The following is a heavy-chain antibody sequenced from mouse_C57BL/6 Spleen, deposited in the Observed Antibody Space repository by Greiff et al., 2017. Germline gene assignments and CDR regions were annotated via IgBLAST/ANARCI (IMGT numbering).Heavy chain of an antibody. CDR2: ISYDGSN. V-gene: IGHV3-6*01. CDR1: GYSITSGYY. J-gene: IGHJ4*01. CDR3: AIDYAMDY. Sequence: DVKLVESGPGLVKPSQSLSLTCSVTGYSITSGYYWNWIRQFPGNKLEWMGYISYDGSNNYNPSLKNRISITRDTSKNQFFLKLNSVTTEDTATYYCAIDYAMDYWGQGTSVTVSS.